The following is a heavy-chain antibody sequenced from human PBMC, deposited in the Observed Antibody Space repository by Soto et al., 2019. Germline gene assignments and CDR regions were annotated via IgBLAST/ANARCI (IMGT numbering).Heavy chain of an antibody. D-gene: IGHD3-16*01. CDR2: IYWDDDK. CDR3: AHLTSWGEGAPFDI. J-gene: IGHJ3*02. CDR1: GFSLSTSGVG. V-gene: IGHV2-5*02. Sequence: QITLKESGPTLVKPTQTLTLTCIFSGFSLSTSGVGVGWIRQPPGKALEWLAVIYWDDDKRYSPSLKSRVTITRHTSKNQVVFTMTNMDPEDTGTFYCAHLTSWGEGAPFDIWGQGTKVTVSS.